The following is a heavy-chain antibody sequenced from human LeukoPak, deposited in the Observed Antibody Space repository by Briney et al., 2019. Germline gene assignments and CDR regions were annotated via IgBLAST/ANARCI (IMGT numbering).Heavy chain of an antibody. CDR3: ARVIVGVVAATRYGGGDFDY. D-gene: IGHD2-15*01. CDR1: GGSISGFY. CDR2: IYNSGNT. V-gene: IGHV4-59*12. J-gene: IGHJ4*02. Sequence: NPSETLSLTCTVSGGSISGFYWSWIRQPRGKGLEWIGYIYNSGNTKYNPSLKSRVTISEDTSKNQFSLKLSSVTAADTAVYYCARVIVGVVAATRYGGGDFDYWGQGTLVTVSS.